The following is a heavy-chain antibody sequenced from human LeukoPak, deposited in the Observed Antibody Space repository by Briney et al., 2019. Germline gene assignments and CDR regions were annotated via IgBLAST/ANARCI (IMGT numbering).Heavy chain of an antibody. CDR2: ISGSGGTT. CDR3: AKGVAAAATYNWFDP. V-gene: IGHV3-23*01. J-gene: IGHJ5*02. Sequence: HPGGSLRLSCAASGFTFSNYAMSWVRQAPGKGLEWFSAISGSGGTTYYADSVKGRFTISRDNSKNTLYLQLNNLRADDTAVYYCAKGVAAAATYNWFDPWGQGTLVTVSS. D-gene: IGHD6-13*01. CDR1: GFTFSNYA.